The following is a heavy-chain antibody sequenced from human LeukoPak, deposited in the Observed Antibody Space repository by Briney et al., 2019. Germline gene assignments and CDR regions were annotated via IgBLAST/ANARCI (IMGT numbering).Heavy chain of an antibody. Sequence: GGSLRLSCAASGFTFSTYEMNWVRQAPGKGLEWVSFISRSGNTIYYADSVKGRFTISRDNAKNSLYLQMTSLRAEDTAVYYCARQSGTYYVALSSDYWGQGTLATVSS. CDR2: ISRSGNTI. V-gene: IGHV3-48*03. CDR3: ARQSGTYYVALSSDY. D-gene: IGHD1-26*01. J-gene: IGHJ4*02. CDR1: GFTFSTYE.